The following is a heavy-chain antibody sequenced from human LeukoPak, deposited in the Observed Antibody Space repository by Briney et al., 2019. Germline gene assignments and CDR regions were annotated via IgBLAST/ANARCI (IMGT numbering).Heavy chain of an antibody. Sequence: PGGSLRLSCAASGFTFSSYAMSWIRQAPGKGLEWVSAISGSGGSTYYADSVKGRFTISRDNSMNTLYLQMNSLRAEDTAIYFCAKVPYPDYGSWRPPFMDVWGQGTTVAVSS. J-gene: IGHJ6*02. D-gene: IGHD3-10*01. CDR1: GFTFSSYA. V-gene: IGHV3-23*01. CDR3: AKVPYPDYGSWRPPFMDV. CDR2: ISGSGGST.